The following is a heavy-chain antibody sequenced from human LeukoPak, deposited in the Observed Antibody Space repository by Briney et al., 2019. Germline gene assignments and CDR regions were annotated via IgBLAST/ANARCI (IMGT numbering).Heavy chain of an antibody. V-gene: IGHV3-53*01. J-gene: IGHJ5*02. CDR1: GFSVSSTY. Sequence: PGGPLRLSCAASGFSVSSTYMSWLRQAPGKGLEWVSLIYTGGTTYYADSVKGRFTISRDNSENTLYLQMNSLRAEDTAVYYCARGITGSNNWFDPWGQGTLVTVSS. CDR2: IYTGGTT. D-gene: IGHD1-20*01. CDR3: ARGITGSNNWFDP.